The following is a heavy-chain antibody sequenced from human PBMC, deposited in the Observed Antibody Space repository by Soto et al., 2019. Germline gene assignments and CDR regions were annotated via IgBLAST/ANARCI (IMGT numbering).Heavy chain of an antibody. Sequence: QVQLVQSGGEVKKPGASVKVSCKASGYTFTRYGITCVRQAPGQGLEYLGWISTYNGNTDFAQKVQNLVTLTTDTSTRTAYMELRSLRPDDTAGYYCSRAKALITPNCFDPWGQGTLVTVSS. CDR1: GYTFTRYG. J-gene: IGHJ5*02. V-gene: IGHV1-18*01. CDR2: ISTYNGNT. CDR3: SRAKALITPNCFDP.